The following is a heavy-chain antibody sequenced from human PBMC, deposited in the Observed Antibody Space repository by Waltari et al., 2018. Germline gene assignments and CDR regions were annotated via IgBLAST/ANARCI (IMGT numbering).Heavy chain of an antibody. D-gene: IGHD6-13*01. CDR2: INPSGGST. J-gene: IGHJ4*02. V-gene: IGHV1-46*01. CDR3: ARDRSERGSSWSLDY. CDR1: GYTFTSYY. Sequence: QVQLVQSGAEVKKPGASVKVSCKASGYTFTSYYMHWVRQAPGQGLEWMGIINPSGGSTSYAQKFQGRVTMTRDTSTSTVYMELSSLRSEDTAVYYCARDRSERGSSWSLDYWGQGTLVTVSS.